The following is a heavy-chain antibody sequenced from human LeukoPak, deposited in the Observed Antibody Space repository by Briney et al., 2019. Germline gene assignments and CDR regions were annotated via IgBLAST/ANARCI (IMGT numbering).Heavy chain of an antibody. CDR1: GYTFTTYG. J-gene: IGHJ4*02. CDR3: ARDKAPRYTYGLGH. CDR2: ISPYDGST. V-gene: IGHV1-18*01. D-gene: IGHD5-18*01. Sequence: ASVKVSCKASGYTFTTYGINWVRQAPGQGLEWMGWISPYDGSTNFAQNLQGRVTMTTDTITSTAFMELRSLRFEDTALYYCARDKAPRYTYGLGHWGQGTLVTVSS.